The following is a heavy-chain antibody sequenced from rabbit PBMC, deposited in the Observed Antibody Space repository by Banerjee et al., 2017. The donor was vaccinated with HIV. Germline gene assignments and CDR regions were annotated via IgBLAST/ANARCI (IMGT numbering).Heavy chain of an antibody. V-gene: IGHV1S45*01. CDR1: GIDFSRCG. CDR2: INTSSGST. CDR3: ARDLAGVIGWNFHL. J-gene: IGHJ4*01. D-gene: IGHD4-1*01. Sequence: QQQLEESGGGLVKPEGSLTLSCKASGIDFSRCGISWVRQAPGKGLEWIACINTSSGSTVYATWAKGRFTISRTSSTTVTLQMTSLTAADTATYFCARDLAGVIGWNFHLWGPGTRGTVS.